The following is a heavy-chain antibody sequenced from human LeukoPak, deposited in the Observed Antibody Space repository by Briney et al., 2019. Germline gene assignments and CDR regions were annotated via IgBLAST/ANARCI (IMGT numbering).Heavy chain of an antibody. CDR2: IKPDGSEK. V-gene: IGHV3-7*01. D-gene: IGHD3-3*01. CDR3: ASNFWSGYSNNFN. J-gene: IGHJ4*02. Sequence: GGSLRLSCAASGFTFSQYWMSWVRQAPGKGLEWVANIKPDGSEKHYVDSVKGRFSISRDNTKNSLFLQISSLRGEDSAVYYCASNFWSGYSNNFNWGQGTLVTVSS. CDR1: GFTFSQYW.